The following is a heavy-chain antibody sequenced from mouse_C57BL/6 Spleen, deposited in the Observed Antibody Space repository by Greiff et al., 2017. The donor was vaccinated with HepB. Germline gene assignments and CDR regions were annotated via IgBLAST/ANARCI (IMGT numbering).Heavy chain of an antibody. Sequence: EVKLQQSGPELVKPGDSVKISCKASGYSFTGYFMNWVMQSHGKSLEWIGRINPYNGDTFYNQKFKGKATLTVDKSSSTAHMELRSLTSEDSAVYYCARGLYDGYPAWFAYWGQGTLVTVSA. CDR3: ARGLYDGYPAWFAY. D-gene: IGHD2-3*01. J-gene: IGHJ3*01. V-gene: IGHV1-20*01. CDR2: INPYNGDT. CDR1: GYSFTGYF.